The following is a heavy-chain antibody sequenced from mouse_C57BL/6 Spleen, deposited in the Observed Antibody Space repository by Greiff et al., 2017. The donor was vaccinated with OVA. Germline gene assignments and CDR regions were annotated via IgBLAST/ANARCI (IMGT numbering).Heavy chain of an antibody. V-gene: IGHV1-69*01. CDR2: IDPSDSYT. CDR1: GYTFTSYW. Sequence: QVQLKQPGAELVMPGASVKLSCKASGYTFTSYWMHWVKQRPGQGLEWIGEIDPSDSYTNYNQKFKGKSTLTVDKSSSTAYMQLSSLTSEDSAVYYCARAYYSNYGGYFDVWGTGTTVTVSS. J-gene: IGHJ1*03. CDR3: ARAYYSNYGGYFDV. D-gene: IGHD2-5*01.